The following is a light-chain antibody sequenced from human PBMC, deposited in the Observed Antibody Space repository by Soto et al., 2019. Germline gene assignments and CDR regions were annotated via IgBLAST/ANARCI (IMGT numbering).Light chain of an antibody. CDR3: SAYTGSGTFV. CDR2: HVS. Sequence: QSVLTQPASVSGARGQSIVISCTGSSSDVGGYDYVSWYQQHPGKAPQLVIYHVSNRPSGISNRVSGSKSGSTASLTISGLQAEDEAYYYCSAYTGSGTFVFGTGTKVTVL. CDR1: SSDVGGYDY. J-gene: IGLJ1*01. V-gene: IGLV2-14*01.